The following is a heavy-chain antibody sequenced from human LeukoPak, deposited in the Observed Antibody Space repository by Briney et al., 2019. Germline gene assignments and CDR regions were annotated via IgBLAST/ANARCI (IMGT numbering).Heavy chain of an antibody. J-gene: IGHJ4*02. V-gene: IGHV5-51*01. CDR1: GYSFTTYW. D-gene: IGHD5-12*01. CDR3: TRRHSGYELGGVDY. Sequence: GESLKISCKTSGYSFTTYWIAWVRQMPGKGLEWMGIIYPGDSDTRYSPSFQGQVTISADKSISTTYLQWSSLKASDTAIYYCTRRHSGYELGGVDYWGQGTLVTLSS. CDR2: IYPGDSDT.